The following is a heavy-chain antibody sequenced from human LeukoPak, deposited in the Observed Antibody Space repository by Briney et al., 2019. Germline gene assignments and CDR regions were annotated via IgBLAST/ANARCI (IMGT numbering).Heavy chain of an antibody. CDR3: AREIRETVVTRHYYYGIDV. CDR1: GFTFSTYD. V-gene: IGHV3-13*01. Sequence: GGSLRLPCAASGFTFSTYDMHWVRQVTGKGLEWVSAIGTGDDTYYLGSVKGRFTISRENAKNVLYLQMSSLRAEDTAVYYCAREIRETVVTRHYYYGIDVWGQGTTVTVSS. D-gene: IGHD2-15*01. J-gene: IGHJ6*02. CDR2: IGTGDDT.